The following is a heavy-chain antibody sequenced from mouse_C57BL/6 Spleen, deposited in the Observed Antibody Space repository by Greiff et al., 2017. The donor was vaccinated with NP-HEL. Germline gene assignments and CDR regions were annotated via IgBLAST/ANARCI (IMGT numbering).Heavy chain of an antibody. J-gene: IGHJ4*01. CDR3: ARGGGDGDAMDY. CDR1: GYAFSSYW. CDR2: IYPGDGDT. Sequence: VQLQQSGAELVKPGASVKISCKASGYAFSSYWMNWVKQRPGKGLEWIGQIYPGDGDTNYNGKFKGKATLTADKSSSTAYMQLSSLTSEDSAVYWWARGGGDGDAMDYWGQGTSVTVSS. V-gene: IGHV1-80*01. D-gene: IGHD3-3*01.